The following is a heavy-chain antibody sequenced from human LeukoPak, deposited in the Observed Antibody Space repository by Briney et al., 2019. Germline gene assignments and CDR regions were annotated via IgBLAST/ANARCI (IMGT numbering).Heavy chain of an antibody. J-gene: IGHJ4*02. CDR1: GFTFSAYA. D-gene: IGHD1-1*01. Sequence: GGSLRLSCSASGFTFSAYAMYWVRRAPGKGRRYVSGFSNDGSRSFYADSVKGRFTISRDNSKNTLYLQMSSLRAEDTALYYCVKITSVTGGDCWGQGTRLTVSS. CDR3: VKITSVTGGDC. V-gene: IGHV3-64D*09. CDR2: FSNDGSRS.